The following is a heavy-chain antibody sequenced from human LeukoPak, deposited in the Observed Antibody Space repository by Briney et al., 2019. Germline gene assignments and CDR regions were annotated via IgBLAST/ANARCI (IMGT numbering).Heavy chain of an antibody. V-gene: IGHV3-9*01. CDR3: AKDPRAIAVAGTFDY. D-gene: IGHD6-19*01. Sequence: GGSLRLSCAASGFTFYDYAMHWVRQAAGKGLEWVSGISWNSGSIGYADSVKGRFTISRDNAKNSLYLQMNSLSAEDTALYYCAKDPRAIAVAGTFDYWGQGTLVTVSS. J-gene: IGHJ4*02. CDR1: GFTFYDYA. CDR2: ISWNSGSI.